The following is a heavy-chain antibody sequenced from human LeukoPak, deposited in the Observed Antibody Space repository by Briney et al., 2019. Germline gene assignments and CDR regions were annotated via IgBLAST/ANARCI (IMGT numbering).Heavy chain of an antibody. CDR2: ISYDGSNK. D-gene: IGHD3-22*01. CDR1: GFTFRSYG. J-gene: IGHJ3*02. V-gene: IGHV3-30*18. CDR3: AKDRSTYYYDSSGYYPDAFDI. Sequence: PGGSLRLSCAASGFTFRSYGIHWVRQAPGKGLEWVADISYDGSNKYYADSVKGRFTISRDNSKNTLYLQMNSLRAEDTAVYYCAKDRSTYYYDSSGYYPDAFDIWGQGTMVTVSS.